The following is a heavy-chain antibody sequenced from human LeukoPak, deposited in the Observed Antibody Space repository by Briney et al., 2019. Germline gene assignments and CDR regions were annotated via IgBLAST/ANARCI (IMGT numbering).Heavy chain of an antibody. J-gene: IGHJ5*02. CDR3: ARDSPYGSGSYSNWFDP. V-gene: IGHV1-69*13. CDR2: IIPIFGTA. Sequence: GASVKVSCKASGGTFSSYAISWVRQAPGQGLEWMGGIIPIFGTANYAQKFQGRVTITADESTSTAYMELSSLRSEDPAVYYCARDSPYGSGSYSNWFDPWGQGTLVTVSS. D-gene: IGHD3-10*01. CDR1: GGTFSSYA.